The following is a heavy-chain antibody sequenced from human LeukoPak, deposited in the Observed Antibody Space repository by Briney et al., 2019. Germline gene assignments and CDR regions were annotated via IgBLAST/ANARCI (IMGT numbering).Heavy chain of an antibody. CDR2: ISPILGTA. V-gene: IGHV1-69*01. CDR1: GGTFSSYA. J-gene: IGHJ3*02. CDR3: ARGQRGYSGYLDAFDI. Sequence: SVKVSCKASGGTFSSYAISWVRQAPGQGLEWMGGISPILGTANYAQKFQGRVTITADESTSTAYMELSSLRSEDTAVYYCARGQRGYSGYLDAFDIWGQGTMVPVSS. D-gene: IGHD5-12*01.